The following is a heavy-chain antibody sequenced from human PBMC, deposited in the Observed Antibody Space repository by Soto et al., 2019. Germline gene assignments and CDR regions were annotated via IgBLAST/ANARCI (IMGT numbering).Heavy chain of an antibody. Sequence: EVQLVQSGTEVKKSGESLKISCKGSGYSFTNYWIGWVRQMPGKGLEWMGIIFPGDSDTRYSPSFQGQVTISADKSISTAYLQWSSLKASDTAMYYCARRAVGATDIVDYWGQGTLVTVSS. J-gene: IGHJ4*02. CDR1: GYSFTNYW. V-gene: IGHV5-51*01. D-gene: IGHD1-26*01. CDR2: IFPGDSDT. CDR3: ARRAVGATDIVDY.